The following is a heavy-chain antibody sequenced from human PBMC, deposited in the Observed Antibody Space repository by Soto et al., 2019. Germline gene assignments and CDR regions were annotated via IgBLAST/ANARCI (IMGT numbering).Heavy chain of an antibody. V-gene: IGHV3-23*01. Sequence: EVQLLQSGGGFIQPGGSLRLSCEASGFTFSRYDMRWVRQTPGKGLAWVSGISGSGGSSSDADSVKGRFTSYRDNSRNMLYLQMNSMRADDTAVYYCAKRYSQNQAVFDILGQGTVVTVSS. CDR2: ISGSGGSS. CDR1: GFTFSRYD. J-gene: IGHJ3*02. D-gene: IGHD1-1*01. CDR3: AKRYSQNQAVFDI.